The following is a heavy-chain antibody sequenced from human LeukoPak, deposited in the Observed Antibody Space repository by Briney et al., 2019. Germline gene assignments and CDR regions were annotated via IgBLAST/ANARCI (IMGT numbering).Heavy chain of an antibody. CDR2: IYYSGST. CDR3: ASGHYYGSGSYFGWFDP. V-gene: IGHV4-59*08. Sequence: SGTLSLTCTVSGGSISSHYWSWIRQPPGKGLEWIGYIYYSGSTNYNPSLKSRVTISVDTSKNQFSLKLSSVTAADTAVYYCASGHYYGSGSYFGWFDPWGQGTLVTVSS. CDR1: GGSISSHY. D-gene: IGHD3-10*01. J-gene: IGHJ5*02.